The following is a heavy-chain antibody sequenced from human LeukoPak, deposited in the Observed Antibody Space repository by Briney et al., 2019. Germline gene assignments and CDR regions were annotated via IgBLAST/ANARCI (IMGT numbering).Heavy chain of an antibody. Sequence: GGSLRLSCAASGIXFDDYGISWVRQAPGKGLEWASGINWNGGSTGYADSVKGRFTISRDNGKNSLHLQMNSLRAEDTALYYCARGGDSSGSYFDYWGQGTLVTVSS. CDR2: INWNGGST. J-gene: IGHJ4*02. V-gene: IGHV3-20*04. D-gene: IGHD3-22*01. CDR3: ARGGDSSGSYFDY. CDR1: GIXFDDYG.